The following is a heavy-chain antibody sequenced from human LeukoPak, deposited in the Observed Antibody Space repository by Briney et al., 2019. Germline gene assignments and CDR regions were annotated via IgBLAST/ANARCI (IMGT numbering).Heavy chain of an antibody. CDR1: GGSIGSGGYY. CDR2: IYYSGST. V-gene: IGHV4-31*03. J-gene: IGHJ4*02. CDR3: ARDSIAYFDY. Sequence: KSSETLSLTCTVSGGSIGSGGYYWSWIRQHPGKGLEWIGYIYYSGSTYYNPSLKSRVTIPVDTSKNQFSLKLSSVTAADTAVYYCARDSIAYFDYWGQGTLVTVSS.